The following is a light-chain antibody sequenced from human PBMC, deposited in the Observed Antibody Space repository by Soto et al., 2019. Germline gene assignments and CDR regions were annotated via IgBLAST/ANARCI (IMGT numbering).Light chain of an antibody. Sequence: QSALTQPASVSGSPGQSITISCTGTSSDVGGYNYVSWYQQHPGKAPKLIIYEVSNRPSGVSNRFSGSKSGNTASLTISGLQPEDEADYYCNSYTSSSTLVFGTGTKLTVL. V-gene: IGLV2-14*01. J-gene: IGLJ1*01. CDR2: EVS. CDR1: SSDVGGYNY. CDR3: NSYTSSSTLV.